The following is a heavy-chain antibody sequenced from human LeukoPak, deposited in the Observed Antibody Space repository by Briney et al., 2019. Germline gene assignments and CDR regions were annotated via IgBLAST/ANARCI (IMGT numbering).Heavy chain of an antibody. CDR1: GFTFDDYG. V-gene: IGHV3-20*04. J-gene: IGHJ3*02. Sequence: GGSLRLSCAASGFTFDDYGISWVRQAPGKGLEWVSGINWNVGSTGYADSVKGRFTISRDNAKNSLYLQMNSLRAEDTALYYCARVRGAMDAFDIWGQGTMVTVSS. CDR3: ARVRGAMDAFDI. CDR2: INWNVGST. D-gene: IGHD3-10*01.